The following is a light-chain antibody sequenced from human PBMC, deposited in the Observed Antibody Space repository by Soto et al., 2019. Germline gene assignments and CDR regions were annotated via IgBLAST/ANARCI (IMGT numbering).Light chain of an antibody. CDR2: GNS. V-gene: IGLV1-40*01. CDR1: SSNIGAGYD. CDR3: QSYDSSLSGYV. J-gene: IGLJ1*01. Sequence: QSVLTQPPSVSGAPGQRVTISCTGSSSNIGAGYDVHWYQQIPGTAPKLLIYGNSNRPSGVPDRFSGSKSGTSASLAITGLQAEDEGDYYCQSYDSSLSGYVFGTGTKPTVL.